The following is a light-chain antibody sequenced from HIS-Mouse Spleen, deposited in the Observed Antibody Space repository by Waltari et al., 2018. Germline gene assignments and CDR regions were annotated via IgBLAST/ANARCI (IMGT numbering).Light chain of an antibody. Sequence: SYELTQPPSVSVSPGQTASITCSGDKLGAKYACWYQQKPGQSPVLVIYQDSKRPSGSPERFSGSNSGNTATLTISRTQAMDEADYYCQAWDSSTVVFGGGTKLTVL. J-gene: IGLJ2*01. CDR1: KLGAKY. CDR2: QDS. CDR3: QAWDSSTVV. V-gene: IGLV3-1*01.